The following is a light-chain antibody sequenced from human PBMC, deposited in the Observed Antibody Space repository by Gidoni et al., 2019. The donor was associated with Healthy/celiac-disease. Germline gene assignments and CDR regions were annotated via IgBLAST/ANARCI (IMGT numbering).Light chain of an antibody. CDR2: WAS. CDR1: QSVLYSSNNKNY. Sequence: DIVMTQPPDSPAASLGERATTHCKSSQSVLYSSNNKNYLAWYQQKPGQPPKLLIYWASTRESGVPDRFSGSGSGTDFTLTISSLQAEDVAVYYCQQYCSTPLTFGQGTRLEIK. CDR3: QQYCSTPLT. V-gene: IGKV4-1*01. J-gene: IGKJ5*01.